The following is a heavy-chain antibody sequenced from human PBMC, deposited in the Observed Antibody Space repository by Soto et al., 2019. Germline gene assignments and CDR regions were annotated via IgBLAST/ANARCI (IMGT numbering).Heavy chain of an antibody. CDR2: INPNSGGT. D-gene: IGHD3-16*02. Sequence: ASVKVSCKASGYTFTAYYMYWVRQAPGQGLELMGWINPNSGGTNYAQKFQGRVTITRDTSVNTAYMDLSSLRSDDTAVYYCARDSSWELRLGKLSFREYYFDYWGQGTQVSVSS. CDR3: ARDSSWELRLGKLSFREYYFDY. CDR1: GYTFTAYY. V-gene: IGHV1-2*02. J-gene: IGHJ4*02.